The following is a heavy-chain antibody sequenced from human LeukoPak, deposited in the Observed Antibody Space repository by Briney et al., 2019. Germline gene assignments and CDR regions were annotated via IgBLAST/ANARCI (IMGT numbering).Heavy chain of an antibody. CDR3: ARGASPDV. Sequence: PGGSLRLSCAASGFTVTGSYMSWVCQAPGKGLEWVSIIYRGGGTSYANSVRGRFTVSRDNSKSTLYLQMNSLRAEDTAVYYCARGASPDVWGKGTTVTVSS. V-gene: IGHV3-53*01. J-gene: IGHJ6*04. CDR2: IYRGGGT. CDR1: GFTVTGSY. D-gene: IGHD3-16*01.